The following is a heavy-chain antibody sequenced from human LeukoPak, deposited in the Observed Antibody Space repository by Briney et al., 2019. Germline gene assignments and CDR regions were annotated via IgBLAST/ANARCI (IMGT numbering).Heavy chain of an antibody. CDR3: ARERYGSGSYDY. CDR1: GGSVSSGSYY. CDR2: ICYSGST. D-gene: IGHD3-10*01. Sequence: PSETLSLTCTVSGGSVSSGSYYWSWIRQPPGKGLEWIGYICYSGSTNYNPSLKSRVTISVDTSKNQFSLKLSSVTAADTAVYYCARERYGSGSYDYWGQGTLVTVSS. J-gene: IGHJ4*02. V-gene: IGHV4-61*01.